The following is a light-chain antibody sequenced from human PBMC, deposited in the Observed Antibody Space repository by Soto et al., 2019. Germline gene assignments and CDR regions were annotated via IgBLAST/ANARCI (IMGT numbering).Light chain of an antibody. J-gene: IGLJ1*01. CDR1: SSDVGGYNY. CDR2: DVS. V-gene: IGLV2-14*01. CDR3: SSYTSSSTEV. Sequence: QSALTQPASVSGSPGQSITISCTGTSSDVGGYNYVSWYQQHPGKAPKLMIYDVSNRPSGVSNRFSGSKSGNTASLTISGLQAEDEADYYCSSYTSSSTEVFGTGTSSPS.